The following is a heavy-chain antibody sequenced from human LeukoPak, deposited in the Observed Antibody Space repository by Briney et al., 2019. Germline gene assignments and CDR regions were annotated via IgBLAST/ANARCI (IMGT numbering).Heavy chain of an antibody. CDR1: GFTFSSYA. J-gene: IGHJ3*01. V-gene: IGHV3-23*01. Sequence: HPGGSLRLSCAASGFTFSSYAMSWVRQAPGKGLEWVSAISGSGGSTYYADSVKGRFTISRDSAKNTVYLQMNSLRVEDTAVYYCAHLSSGEFHRAFDFWGQGTMVTVSS. CDR2: ISGSGGST. CDR3: AHLSSGEFHRAFDF. D-gene: IGHD6-19*01.